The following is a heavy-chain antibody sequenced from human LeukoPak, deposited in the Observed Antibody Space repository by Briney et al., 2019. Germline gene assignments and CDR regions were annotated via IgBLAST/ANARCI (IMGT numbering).Heavy chain of an antibody. CDR2: ISAYNGNT. CDR1: GYTFTSYG. D-gene: IGHD6-19*01. V-gene: IGHV1-18*01. J-gene: IGHJ4*02. CDR3: ARGSTPGIAVAGTI. Sequence: ASVKVSCKASGYTFTSYGISWVREAPGQGLEWMGWISAYNGNTNYAQKLQGRVTMTTDTSTSTAYMELRSLRSDVTAVYYCARGSTPGIAVAGTIWGQGTLVTVSS.